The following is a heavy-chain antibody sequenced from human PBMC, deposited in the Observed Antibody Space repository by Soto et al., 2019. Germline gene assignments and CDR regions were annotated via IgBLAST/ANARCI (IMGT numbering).Heavy chain of an antibody. V-gene: IGHV1-18*01. CDR1: GYTFTSYG. CDR2: ISAYNGNT. CDR3: XXXXXXXXXMFDY. J-gene: IGHJ4*02. Sequence: QVQLVQSGAEVKKPGASVKVSCKASGYTFTSYGISWVRQAPGQGLEWMGWISAYNGNTNYAQKLQGRVTMTTDTXTXXXXXXXXXXXXXXXXXXXXXXXXXXXXXMFDYWGQGTLVTVSS.